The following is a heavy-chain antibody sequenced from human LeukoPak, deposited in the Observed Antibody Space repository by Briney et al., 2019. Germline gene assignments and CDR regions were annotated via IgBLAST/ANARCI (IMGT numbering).Heavy chain of an antibody. CDR2: IYTSVST. D-gene: IGHD3-22*01. CDR3: ARDLYYYDSRRDAFDI. V-gene: IGHV4-4*07. Sequence: SETLSLTSAVSGGSISTYYWSWIRQPAGKGLEWIGRIYTSVSTTYNPSLKSRVTMSVDTSKNQFSLNLNSVTAADTAVYYCARDLYYYDSRRDAFDIWGQGTMVTVSS. J-gene: IGHJ3*02. CDR1: GGSISTYY.